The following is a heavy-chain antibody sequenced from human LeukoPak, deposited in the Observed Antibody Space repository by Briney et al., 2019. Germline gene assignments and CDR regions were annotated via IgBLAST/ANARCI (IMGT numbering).Heavy chain of an antibody. J-gene: IGHJ3*02. D-gene: IGHD3-22*01. CDR1: GFTFSNAW. V-gene: IGHV3-15*01. CDR2: IKSKTDGGTT. Sequence: GGSLRLSCAASGFTFSNAWMSWVRQAPGKGLEWVGRIKSKTDGGTTDYAAPVKGRFTISRDDSKNTLYLQMNSLKTEDTAVYYCTTDSYYYDMEHDAFDIWGQGTMVTVSS. CDR3: TTDSYYYDMEHDAFDI.